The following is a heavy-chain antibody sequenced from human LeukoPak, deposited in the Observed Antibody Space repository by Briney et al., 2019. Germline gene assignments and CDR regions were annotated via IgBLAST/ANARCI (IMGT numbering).Heavy chain of an antibody. CDR3: ARDRFFGAFDI. CDR1: GFTFSSYA. V-gene: IGHV3-7*01. CDR2: IKQDGSEK. Sequence: GGSLRLSCAASGFTFSSYAMSWVRQAPGKGLEWVANIKQDGSEKYYVDSVKGRFTISRDNAKNSLYLQMNSLRAEDTAVYYCARDRFFGAFDIWGQGTMVTVSS. D-gene: IGHD3-3*01. J-gene: IGHJ3*02.